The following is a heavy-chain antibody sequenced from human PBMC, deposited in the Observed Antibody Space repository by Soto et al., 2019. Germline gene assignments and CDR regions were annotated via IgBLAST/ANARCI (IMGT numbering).Heavy chain of an antibody. CDR1: GYTFTGYY. CDR3: ARGGGDFWSGYVGFDP. J-gene: IGHJ5*02. Sequence: QVQLVQSGAEVKKPGASVKVSSKASGYTFTGYYTHWVRHAPGQGLEWMGWINPNSGGTNYAQKVHGWVSKTRDTSIRTAYMERSRLRSDATAVYYWARGGGDFWSGYVGFDPWGQGNLVTVSA. CDR2: INPNSGGT. V-gene: IGHV1-2*04. D-gene: IGHD3-3*01.